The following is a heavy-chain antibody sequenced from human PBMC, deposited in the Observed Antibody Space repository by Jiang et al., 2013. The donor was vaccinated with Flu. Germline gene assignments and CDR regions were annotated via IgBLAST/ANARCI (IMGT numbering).Heavy chain of an antibody. D-gene: IGHD6-19*01. V-gene: IGHV2-70*11. CDR2: IDWDDDK. CDR1: GFSLSTSGMC. Sequence: KPTQTLTLTCTFSGFSLSTSGMCMSWIRQPPGKALEWLARIDWDDDKYYSTSLKTRVTISKDTSRNQVVLTMTNMDPVDTATYYCARINQWLGHDVFDIWGQGTMVTASS. CDR3: ARINQWLGHDVFDI. J-gene: IGHJ3*02.